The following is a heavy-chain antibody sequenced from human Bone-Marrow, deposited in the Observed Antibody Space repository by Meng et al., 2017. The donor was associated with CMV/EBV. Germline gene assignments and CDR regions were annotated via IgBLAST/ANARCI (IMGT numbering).Heavy chain of an antibody. Sequence: VELKAGGHRWWCPAEPLAPTGAVFGGSFGDDDWSWIRRPPGKGLEWIEEIKHSGSTNYNPALKSRVTISVDTAKNQFSLKLSSVTAADTAVYYCASIPQPSRRTHITDFDYWGQGTLVTVSS. V-gene: IGHV4-34*01. CDR2: IKHSGST. CDR3: ASIPQPSRRTHITDFDY. CDR1: GGSFGDDD. D-gene: IGHD1-14*01. J-gene: IGHJ4*02.